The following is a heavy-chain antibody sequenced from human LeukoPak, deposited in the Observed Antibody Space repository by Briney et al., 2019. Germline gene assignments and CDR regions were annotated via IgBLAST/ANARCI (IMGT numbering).Heavy chain of an antibody. CDR2: MSYDGSTK. CDR1: GFTFSTYA. CDR3: ARAQSGYPPDY. D-gene: IGHD3-9*01. Sequence: GGSLRLSCSASGFTFSTYAMHWVRQAPGKGLEWVALMSYDGSTKYYADSVKGRFTVSRDNPKNTLYVQMNSLRAEDTAVYYCARAQSGYPPDYWGQGTLVAVSS. V-gene: IGHV3-30-3*01. J-gene: IGHJ4*02.